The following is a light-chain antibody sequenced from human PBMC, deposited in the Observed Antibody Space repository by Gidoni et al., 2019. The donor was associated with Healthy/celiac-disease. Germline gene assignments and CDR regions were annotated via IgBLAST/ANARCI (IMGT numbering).Light chain of an antibody. CDR2: CNS. CDR3: QSYDSSLSVV. Sequence: QSVLTQPPSVSGAPGQRVTISCTGSISNIGAGYAVHWYQQLPGTAPKLLIYCNSNRPSGVPDRFSGSKSGTSASLAITGLQAEDEADYYCQSYDSSLSVVFGGGTKLTVL. CDR1: ISNIGAGYA. V-gene: IGLV1-40*01. J-gene: IGLJ2*01.